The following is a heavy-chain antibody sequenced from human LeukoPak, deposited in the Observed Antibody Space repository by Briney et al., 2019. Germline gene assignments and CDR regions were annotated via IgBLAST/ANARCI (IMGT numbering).Heavy chain of an antibody. D-gene: IGHD2-2*02. CDR2: ISSSSSYI. CDR1: GFTFSSYS. Sequence: GGSLRLSCAASGFTFSSYSMNWVRQAPGKGLGWVSSISSSSSYIYYADSVKGRFTISRDNAKNSLYLQMNSLRAEDTAVYYCASSGARYCSSTSCYTAKVRNYYYYYGMDVWGQGTTVTVSS. J-gene: IGHJ6*02. CDR3: ASSGARYCSSTSCYTAKVRNYYYYYGMDV. V-gene: IGHV3-21*01.